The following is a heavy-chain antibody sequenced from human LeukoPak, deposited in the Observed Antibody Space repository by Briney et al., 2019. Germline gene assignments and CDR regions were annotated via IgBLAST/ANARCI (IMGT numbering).Heavy chain of an antibody. Sequence: GASVKVSCKASGYTFTNYGISWVRQAPGQGLEWMGWISGYNGNTKYAQKLQGRVTMTTDTSTSTAYMELRSLRSDDTAVYYCARDPFVLRYFDWLSYYMDVWGKGTTVTVSS. CDR1: GYTFTNYG. J-gene: IGHJ6*03. D-gene: IGHD3-9*01. CDR3: ARDPFVLRYFDWLSYYMDV. CDR2: ISGYNGNT. V-gene: IGHV1-18*01.